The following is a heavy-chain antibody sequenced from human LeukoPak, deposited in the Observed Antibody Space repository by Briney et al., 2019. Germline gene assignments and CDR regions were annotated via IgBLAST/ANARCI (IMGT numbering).Heavy chain of an antibody. CDR3: ARSGYSYGHYFDY. J-gene: IGHJ4*02. CDR1: GGSISSYY. D-gene: IGHD5-18*01. Sequence: SETLYLTCTVSGGSISSYYWSWIRQPPGKGLEWIGYIYYSGSTNYNPSLKSRVTISVDTSKNQFSLKLSSVTAADTAVYYCARSGYSYGHYFDYWGQGTLVTVSS. V-gene: IGHV4-59*01. CDR2: IYYSGST.